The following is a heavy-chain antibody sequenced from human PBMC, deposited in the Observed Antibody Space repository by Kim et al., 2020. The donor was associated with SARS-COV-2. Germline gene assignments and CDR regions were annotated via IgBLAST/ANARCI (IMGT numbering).Heavy chain of an antibody. D-gene: IGHD3-9*01. CDR1: GYTFTSYY. J-gene: IGHJ4*02. Sequence: ASVKVSCKASGYTFTSYYMHWVRQAPGQGLEWIGIIHPSGGSTSYAQKFQGRVTMTRDTSTSTVYMELSSLRSEDTAVYYCARGSPVYYDILTGYYRDYWGQGTLVTVSS. CDR3: ARGSPVYYDILTGYYRDY. CDR2: IHPSGGST. V-gene: IGHV1-46*01.